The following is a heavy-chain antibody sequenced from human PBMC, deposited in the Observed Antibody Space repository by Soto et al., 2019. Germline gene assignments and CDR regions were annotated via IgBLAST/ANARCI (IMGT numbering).Heavy chain of an antibody. CDR2: IYYSGST. CDR3: ARRYSSAFDI. V-gene: IGHV4-31*03. Sequence: SETLSLTCTVSGGSISSGGYCWSWIRQPPGKGLEWIGHIYYSGSTYYNPSLKSRVTISVDTSKNQFSLKLSSVTAADTAVYYCARRYSSAFDIWGQGTMVTVSS. CDR1: GGSISSGGYC. J-gene: IGHJ3*02. D-gene: IGHD6-13*01.